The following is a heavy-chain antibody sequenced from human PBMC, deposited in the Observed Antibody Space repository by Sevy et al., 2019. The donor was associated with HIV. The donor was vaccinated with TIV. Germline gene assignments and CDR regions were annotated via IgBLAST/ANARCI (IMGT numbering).Heavy chain of an antibody. Sequence: ETLSLTCTVSGGSIRRYYWSWIRQPPGKGLEWIGYIYNSGNTNYNPSLKSRVTISVDTSKNQFSLRLSSVTAADTAVYYCARVFDSEGAFDLWGQGTMVTVSS. CDR1: GGSIRRYY. CDR3: ARVFDSEGAFDL. CDR2: IYNSGNT. V-gene: IGHV4-59*13. D-gene: IGHD2-21*01. J-gene: IGHJ3*01.